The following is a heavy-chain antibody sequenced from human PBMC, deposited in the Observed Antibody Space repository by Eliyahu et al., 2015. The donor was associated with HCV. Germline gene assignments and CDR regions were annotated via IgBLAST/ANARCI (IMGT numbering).Heavy chain of an antibody. J-gene: IGHJ4*02. Sequence: EVQLVESGGGLVQPGGSLRLSCAASGFIFSDYWMHWVRQAPGKGLVWVSRINHDGSDTNYADSVKGRFTISRDNAKNTLYLQMNSLRDEDTAVYYCAKDRGGPGYWGQGTLVTVSS. CDR3: AKDRGGPGY. CDR2: INHDGSDT. V-gene: IGHV3-74*01. D-gene: IGHD2-15*01. CDR1: GFIFSDYW.